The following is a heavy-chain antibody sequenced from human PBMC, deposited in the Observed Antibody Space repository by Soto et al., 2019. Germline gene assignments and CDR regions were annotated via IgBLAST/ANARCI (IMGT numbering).Heavy chain of an antibody. J-gene: IGHJ6*02. V-gene: IGHV1-8*01. D-gene: IGHD3-10*01. CDR2: MNPNSGNT. CDR3: ARGTYYYGSGSYYRGLDYYYYGMDV. CDR1: GYTFTSYD. Sequence: ASVKVSCKASGYTFTSYDINWVRQATGQGLEWMGWMNPNSGNTGYAQKFQGRVTMTRNTSISTAYMERSSLRSEDTAMYYCARGTYYYGSGSYYRGLDYYYYGMDVWGQGTTVTVSS.